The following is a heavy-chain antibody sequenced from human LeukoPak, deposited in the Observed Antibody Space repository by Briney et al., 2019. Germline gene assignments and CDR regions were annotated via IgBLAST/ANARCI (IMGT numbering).Heavy chain of an antibody. J-gene: IGHJ4*02. D-gene: IGHD2-2*02. CDR1: GFTFSSYG. CDR2: ISGSGGST. V-gene: IGHV3-23*01. Sequence: GGSLRLSCAASGFTFSSYGMSWVRQAPGKGLEWVSAISGSGGSTYYADSVKGRFTISRDNSKNMLYLQMNSLRAEDTAVYYCAKKGYMRSPEYYFDYWGQGTLVTVSS. CDR3: AKKGYMRSPEYYFDY.